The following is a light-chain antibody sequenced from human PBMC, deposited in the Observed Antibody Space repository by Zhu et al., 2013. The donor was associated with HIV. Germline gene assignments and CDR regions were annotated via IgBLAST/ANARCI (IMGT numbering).Light chain of an antibody. CDR2: GAS. V-gene: IGKV3-15*01. Sequence: EIVMTQSPASLPVSPGERATLSCRASQSISSNLAWFQQKPGQAPRLLIYGASTRATDIPARFSGSGSGTEFTLTISSLQSEDFATYYCHQYNTYPLTFGGGPRWRSN. J-gene: IGKJ4*01. CDR3: HQYNTYPLT. CDR1: QSISSN.